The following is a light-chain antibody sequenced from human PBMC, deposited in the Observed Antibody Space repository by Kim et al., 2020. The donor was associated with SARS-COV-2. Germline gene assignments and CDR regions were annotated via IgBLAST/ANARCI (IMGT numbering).Light chain of an antibody. CDR2: GAS. J-gene: IGKJ1*01. CDR3: QQYGSSPKT. V-gene: IGKV3-20*01. Sequence: EIVLTQSPGTLSLSPGERATLSCRASQSVSSSYFAWYQQKPGQAPRLLIYGASSRATGIPDRFSGNGSGTDFTLTISRVEPEDFAVYYCQQYGSSPKTFGQGTKVDIK. CDR1: QSVSSSY.